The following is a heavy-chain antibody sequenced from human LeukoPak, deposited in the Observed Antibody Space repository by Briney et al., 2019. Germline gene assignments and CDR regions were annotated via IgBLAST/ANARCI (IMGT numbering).Heavy chain of an antibody. J-gene: IGHJ4*02. CDR1: GGSFSGYY. D-gene: IGHD2-15*01. V-gene: IGHV4-34*01. Sequence: SETLSLTCAVYGGSFSGYYWSWIRQPPGKGLECIGEINHSGSTNCNPSLKSRVTISVDTSKNQFSLKLSSVTAADTAVYYCARTAGYCSGGSCSAVAAYYFDYWGQGTLVTVSS. CDR3: ARTAGYCSGGSCSAVAAYYFDY. CDR2: INHSGST.